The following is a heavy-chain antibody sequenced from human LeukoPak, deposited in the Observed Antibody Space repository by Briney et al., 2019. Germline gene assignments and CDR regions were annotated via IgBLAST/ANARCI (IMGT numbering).Heavy chain of an antibody. CDR2: ISNSGST. D-gene: IGHD2-2*01. CDR1: GASISSYY. CDR3: ARHVAATPPNY. J-gene: IGHJ4*02. V-gene: IGHV4-59*08. Sequence: PSETLSLTCSVSGASISSYYWSWMRQPPGKGLEWIGYISNSGSTYYSPSLKSRVTISVDTSKNQFSLRLSSVTDADTAVYYCARHVAATPPNYWGQGTLVTVSS.